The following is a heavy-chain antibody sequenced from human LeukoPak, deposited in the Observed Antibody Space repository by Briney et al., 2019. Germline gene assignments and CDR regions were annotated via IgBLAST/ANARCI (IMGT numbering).Heavy chain of an antibody. Sequence: SETLSLTCTVSGGSISSYYWSWIRQPPGKGLEWIGYIYYSGSTNYNPSLKSRVTISVDTSKNQFSLKLSSVTAADTAVYYCARGPGTPGYWGQGTLVTVSS. CDR1: GGSISSYY. CDR2: IYYSGST. J-gene: IGHJ4*02. D-gene: IGHD1-14*01. V-gene: IGHV4-59*01. CDR3: ARGPGTPGY.